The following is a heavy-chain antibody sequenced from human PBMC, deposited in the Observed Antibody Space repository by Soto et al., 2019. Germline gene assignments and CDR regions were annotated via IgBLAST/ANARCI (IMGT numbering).Heavy chain of an antibody. Sequence: QVTLKESGPVLVKPTETLTLTCTVSGFSLSNARMGVSWIRQPPGKALEWLAHIFSNDEKSYSTSLKSRFTIFKDTSKSQVVLTMTNLDPVDTATYYCARINDILTGFDYWGQGTLVTVSS. V-gene: IGHV2-26*01. D-gene: IGHD3-9*01. J-gene: IGHJ4*02. CDR2: IFSNDEK. CDR3: ARINDILTGFDY. CDR1: GFSLSNARMG.